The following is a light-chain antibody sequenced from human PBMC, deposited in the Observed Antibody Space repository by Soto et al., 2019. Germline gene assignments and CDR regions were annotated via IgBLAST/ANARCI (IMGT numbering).Light chain of an antibody. CDR3: XYWDDYSWT. V-gene: IGKV1-5*03. CDR1: QSITDW. Sequence: DIQMTQSPSTLSASVGDRVTITCRASQSITDWLAWYQQKPGKAPKFLIYKASNLEGGVPSRFSGSGSGTEFTLTISSVQPDDFXXXXXXYWDDYSWTFGQGTKVEIK. CDR2: KAS. J-gene: IGKJ1*01.